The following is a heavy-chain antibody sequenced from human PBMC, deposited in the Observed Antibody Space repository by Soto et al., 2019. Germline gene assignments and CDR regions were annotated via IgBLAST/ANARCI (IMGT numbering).Heavy chain of an antibody. V-gene: IGHV3-23*01. CDR1: GFTFSIYA. Sequence: EVQLLESGGGLVQPGGSLRLSCAASGFTFSIYAMSWVRQAPGKGVEWVSGISGSGGSTYYADSVKGRFTISRDNSKNTLYLQMNSLRAEDTAVYYCAKARGWSTDAFDIWGQGTMVTVSP. CDR2: ISGSGGST. CDR3: AKARGWSTDAFDI. D-gene: IGHD2-8*01. J-gene: IGHJ3*02.